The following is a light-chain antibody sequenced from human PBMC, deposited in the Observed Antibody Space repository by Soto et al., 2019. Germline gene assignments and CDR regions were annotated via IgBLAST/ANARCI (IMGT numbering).Light chain of an antibody. CDR1: QSISTW. CDR3: QQYGSYRS. J-gene: IGKJ1*01. V-gene: IGKV1-5*03. CDR2: EAS. Sequence: DIQMTQSPSTLSASVGDRVTITCRASQSISTWLAWYQHKPGKAPRLLIYEASSLERGVPSRFSGSGVGTELTLTITSLQADDFATYYCQQYGSYRSFGLGTRVEIK.